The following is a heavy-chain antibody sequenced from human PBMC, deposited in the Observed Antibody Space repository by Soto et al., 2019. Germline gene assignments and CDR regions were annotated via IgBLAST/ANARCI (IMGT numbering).Heavy chain of an antibody. D-gene: IGHD2-15*01. J-gene: IGHJ4*02. V-gene: IGHV3-33*01. Sequence: GGSLTLSWAASGFTFSSYGMHWVREAPGKGLEWVAVIWYDGSNKYYADSVKGRFTISRDNSKNTLYLQMNNLRAEDTAVYYCARDAARYCIGGRCTVPIDYWGQGNVLTVSS. CDR2: IWYDGSNK. CDR1: GFTFSSYG. CDR3: ARDAARYCIGGRCTVPIDY.